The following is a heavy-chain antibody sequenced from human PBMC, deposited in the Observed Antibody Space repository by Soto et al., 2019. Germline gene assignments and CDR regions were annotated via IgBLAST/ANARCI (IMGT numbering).Heavy chain of an antibody. Sequence: ASVKVSCKASGYTFTSYGISWVRQAPGQGLEWMGWISAYNGNTNYAQKLQGRVTMTTDTSTSTAYMELRSLRSDDTAVYYCARDPPSIAARPGAPPDLIQDNDYWGQGTLVPVSS. J-gene: IGHJ4*02. D-gene: IGHD6-6*01. V-gene: IGHV1-18*01. CDR3: ARDPPSIAARPGAPPDLIQDNDY. CDR2: ISAYNGNT. CDR1: GYTFTSYG.